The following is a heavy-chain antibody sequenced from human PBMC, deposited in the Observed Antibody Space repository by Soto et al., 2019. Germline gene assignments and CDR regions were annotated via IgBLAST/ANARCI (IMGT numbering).Heavy chain of an antibody. D-gene: IGHD6-19*01. CDR3: EKEAGSAYYGMDV. J-gene: IGHJ6*02. Sequence: EVQLVQSGAEVKEPGESLKISCKGSGYSFSNTWINWVRQMPGKGLEWMAIIYPGNSETRYSPSFQGQVTISADTSINTADLQWSSLKASDTATYYCEKEAGSAYYGMDVWGQGTTVTVSS. CDR2: IYPGNSET. CDR1: GYSFSNTW. V-gene: IGHV5-51*03.